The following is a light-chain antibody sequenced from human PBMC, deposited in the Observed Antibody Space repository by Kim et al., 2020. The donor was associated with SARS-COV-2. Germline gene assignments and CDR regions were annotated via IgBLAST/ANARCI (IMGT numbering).Light chain of an antibody. V-gene: IGKV3-20*01. CDR1: QSVISTY. Sequence: LSPGEGATLSCRASQSVISTYLAWYQQKPGQAPRLLIYGTSSRASDIPDSCSGSGSGTDFTLTISKLEPEDFEEYYCLQCSPPWTFGRGTKVDIK. J-gene: IGKJ1*01. CDR3: LQCSPPWT. CDR2: GTS.